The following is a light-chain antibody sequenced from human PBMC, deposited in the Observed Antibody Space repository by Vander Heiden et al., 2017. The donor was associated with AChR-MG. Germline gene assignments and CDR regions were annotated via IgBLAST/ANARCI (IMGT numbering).Light chain of an antibody. Sequence: QPVLTQSSSASASLASSVTLTCTLSSGHSSYIIAWHQQQPGKAPRYLMKLEGSGSYNKGSGVPDRFSGSSSGADRYLTISNLQSEDEADYYCETWDSNAVVFGGGTKLTVL. CDR2: LEGSGSY. V-gene: IGLV4-60*03. CDR3: ETWDSNAVV. J-gene: IGLJ2*01. CDR1: SGHSSYI.